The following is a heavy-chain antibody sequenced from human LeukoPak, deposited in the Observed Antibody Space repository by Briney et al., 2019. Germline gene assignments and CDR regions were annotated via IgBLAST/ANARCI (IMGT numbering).Heavy chain of an antibody. J-gene: IGHJ4*02. CDR3: ARISGRYVFDY. Sequence: PGWSLRFSCAASGFTFSDYYMSWLRQAPGKRLERVSYISSSTYTHYVDSVKGRFTISRDNAKKSMYMQMKSLRAEDTAVYYCARISGRYVFDYWGQGTLVTVSS. CDR2: ISSSTYT. CDR1: GFTFSDYY. D-gene: IGHD1-26*01. V-gene: IGHV3-11*03.